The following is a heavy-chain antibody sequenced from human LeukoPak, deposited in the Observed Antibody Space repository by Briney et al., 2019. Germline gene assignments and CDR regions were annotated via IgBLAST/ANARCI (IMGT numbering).Heavy chain of an antibody. J-gene: IGHJ6*02. D-gene: IGHD3-16*01. CDR2: INPHTGGA. Sequence: ASVKVSCKACGYTFTDYYVHWVRQAPGEGLEWMGWINPHTGGAQYAQKFQGRVTMTRDMSIITVYMQLSSLRSDDTAVYYCARHGSAGGYSYNSGMDVWVQGTTVTVSS. V-gene: IGHV1-2*02. CDR3: ARHGSAGGYSYNSGMDV. CDR1: GYTFTDYY.